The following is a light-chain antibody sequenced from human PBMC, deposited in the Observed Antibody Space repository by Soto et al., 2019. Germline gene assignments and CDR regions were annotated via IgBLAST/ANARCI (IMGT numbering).Light chain of an antibody. J-gene: IGKJ3*01. CDR1: QSVRSS. CDR2: DAS. CDR3: QQRSNWPPEDT. V-gene: IGKV3-11*01. Sequence: EIVLTQSPDTLSLSPGEIATLSCRASQSVRSSLAWYQQKPGQAPRLLIYDASNRATGIPARFSGSGPRTDFTLTISSLEPEDFAVYYCQQRSNWPPEDTFGRGTKVDIK.